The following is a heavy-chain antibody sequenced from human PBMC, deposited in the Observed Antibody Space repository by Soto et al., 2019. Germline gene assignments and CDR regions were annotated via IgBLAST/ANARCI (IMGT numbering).Heavy chain of an antibody. D-gene: IGHD1-7*01. V-gene: IGHV3-66*01. CDR1: GFTVSTSR. CDR3: ARERRGDGNAEL. CDR2: IYSGGNT. J-gene: IGHJ4*02. Sequence: DVQVVESGGGLVLPGGSLRLSCAASGFTVSTSRMGWFRQAPGKGLEWVSVIYSGGNTYYADSVKGRFTISRDNSQNTLYIQMNSLSAEDTAVYYCARERRGDGNAELWGQGTLVTVSS.